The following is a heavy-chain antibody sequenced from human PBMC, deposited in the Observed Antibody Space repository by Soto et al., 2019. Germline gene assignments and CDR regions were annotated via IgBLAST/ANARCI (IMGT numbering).Heavy chain of an antibody. CDR1: GGTFSSYA. D-gene: IGHD2-2*01. CDR2: IIPIPGTA. CDR3: ARSQGSSTSLEIYYYYYYGMDV. J-gene: IGHJ6*02. V-gene: IGHV1-69*01. Sequence: QVQLVQSGAEVKKPGSSVKVSCKASGGTFSSYAISWVRQAPGQGLEWMGGIIPIPGTANYAQKFQGRVTITAEESTSTAYMERSSLRSEDTAVYYCARSQGSSTSLEIYYYYYYGMDVWGQGTTVTVSS.